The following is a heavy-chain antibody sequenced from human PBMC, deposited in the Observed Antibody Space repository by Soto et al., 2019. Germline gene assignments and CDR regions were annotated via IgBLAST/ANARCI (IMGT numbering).Heavy chain of an antibody. D-gene: IGHD2-15*01. CDR3: ARYLGYCSGGSCYEGEFDY. Sequence: SETLSLTCTVSGGSISSYYWSWIRQPPGKGLEWIGYIYYSGSTNYNPSLKSRVTISVDTSKNQFSLKLSSVTAADTAVYYCARYLGYCSGGSCYEGEFDYWGQGTLVTVSS. V-gene: IGHV4-59*01. J-gene: IGHJ4*02. CDR1: GGSISSYY. CDR2: IYYSGST.